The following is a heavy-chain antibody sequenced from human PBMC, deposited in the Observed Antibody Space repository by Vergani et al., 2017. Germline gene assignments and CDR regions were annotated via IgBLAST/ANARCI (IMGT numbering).Heavy chain of an antibody. CDR1: GGSISSYY. V-gene: IGHV4-59*01. Sequence: QVQLQESGPGLVTPSETLSLTCTVSGGSISSYYWSWIRQPPGKGLEWIGYIYYSGSTNYNPSLKSRVTISVDTSKNQFSLKLSSVTAADTAVYYCARESPYGDSGMDVWGQGTTVTVSS. D-gene: IGHD4-17*01. J-gene: IGHJ6*02. CDR2: IYYSGST. CDR3: ARESPYGDSGMDV.